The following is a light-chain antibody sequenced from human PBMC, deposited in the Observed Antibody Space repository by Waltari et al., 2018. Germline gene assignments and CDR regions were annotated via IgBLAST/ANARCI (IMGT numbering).Light chain of an antibody. Sequence: QAVVTQEPSLTVSPGGTVTLTCGSSSGAVTSGHYPYWFQQKPGQAPRTLIFDTNNKHSWTPARFIGSLLGGKAALTLSDAQPEDEAVYYCLIYSDDARVFGGGTKLTVL. V-gene: IGLV7-46*01. J-gene: IGLJ2*01. CDR3: LIYSDDARV. CDR2: DTN. CDR1: SGAVTSGHY.